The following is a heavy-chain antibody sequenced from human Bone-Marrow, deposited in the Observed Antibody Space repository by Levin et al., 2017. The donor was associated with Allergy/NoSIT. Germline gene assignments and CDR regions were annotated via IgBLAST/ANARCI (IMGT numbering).Heavy chain of an antibody. J-gene: IGHJ4*02. Sequence: GGSLRLSCAASGFTFNLYRMNWIRQAPGKGLEWVANIEKDGNAMHYVDSVEGRFTISRDNAKNVLYLEMSSLRVEDTAIYYCGTDVGIAVSDRNYWGQGVLVTVSS. V-gene: IGHV3-7*01. CDR2: IEKDGNAM. D-gene: IGHD6-19*01. CDR1: GFTFNLYR. CDR3: GTDVGIAVSDRNY.